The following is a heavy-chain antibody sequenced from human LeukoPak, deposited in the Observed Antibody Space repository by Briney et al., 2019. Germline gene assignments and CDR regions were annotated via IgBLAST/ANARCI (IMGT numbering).Heavy chain of an antibody. CDR3: ARHGPYYYDSSGNYFDY. CDR1: GGSISSGDYY. V-gene: IGHV4-30-4*01. CDR2: IYYSGST. Sequence: SETLSLTCTVSGGSISSGDYYWSWIRQPPGKGLEWIGYIYYSGSTYYNPSLKGRVTISVDTSKNQFSLKLSSVTAADTAVYYCARHGPYYYDSSGNYFDYWGQGTLVTVSS. J-gene: IGHJ4*02. D-gene: IGHD3-22*01.